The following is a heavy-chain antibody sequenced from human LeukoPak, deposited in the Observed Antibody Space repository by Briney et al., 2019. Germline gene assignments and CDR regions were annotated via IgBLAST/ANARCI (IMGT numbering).Heavy chain of an antibody. Sequence: PSETLSLTCTVSGGSVNRYYWSWIRQPPGKGLEWIGYIYYSGSTNYNPSLKSRVTISVDTSKNQFSLKLSSVTVADTAVYYCARERLNYGEDYGLDVWGQGTTVTVSS. J-gene: IGHJ6*02. CDR2: IYYSGST. D-gene: IGHD4-17*01. CDR1: GGSVNRYY. CDR3: ARERLNYGEDYGLDV. V-gene: IGHV4-59*02.